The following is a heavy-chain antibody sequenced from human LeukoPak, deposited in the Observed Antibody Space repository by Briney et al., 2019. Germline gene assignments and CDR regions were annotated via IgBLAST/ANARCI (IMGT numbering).Heavy chain of an antibody. Sequence: PSETLSLTCTVSGGSISSYYWSWIRQPAGKGLEWIGEINHSGSANYNPSLKSRVTISLDTSKNQFSLKLSSVTAADTAVYYCARAQGTVTTHWGQGTLVTVSS. D-gene: IGHD4-17*01. CDR1: GGSISSYY. CDR3: ARAQGTVTTH. V-gene: IGHV4-34*01. CDR2: INHSGSA. J-gene: IGHJ4*02.